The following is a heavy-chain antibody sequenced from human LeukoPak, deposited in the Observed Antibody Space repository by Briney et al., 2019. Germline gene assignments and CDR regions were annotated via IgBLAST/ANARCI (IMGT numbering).Heavy chain of an antibody. CDR2: IKQDGSEK. D-gene: IGHD3-22*01. CDR3: ARGEWDSSGYYYLDY. Sequence: GGSLRLSCAASGFTFSSYWMSWVRQAPGKGLEWVANIKQDGSEKYYVDSVKGRFTISRDNAKNSLYLQMNSLRAEDTAVYYCARGEWDSSGYYYLDYWGQGTLVTVSS. CDR1: GFTFSSYW. V-gene: IGHV3-7*03. J-gene: IGHJ4*02.